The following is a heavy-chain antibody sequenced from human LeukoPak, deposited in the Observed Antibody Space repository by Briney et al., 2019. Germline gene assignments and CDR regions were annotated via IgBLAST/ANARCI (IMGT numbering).Heavy chain of an antibody. CDR1: GLTFSSYS. CDR2: ISSSSSYI. D-gene: IGHD4-17*01. V-gene: IGHV3-21*01. J-gene: IGHJ4*02. CDR3: ARDMYGDFSFDY. Sequence: GGSLRLSCAASGLTFSSYSMNWVRQAPGKGLEWVSSISSSSSYIYYADSVKGRFTISRENAKNSLYLQMNSLRAEDTAVYYCARDMYGDFSFDYWGQGTLVTVSS.